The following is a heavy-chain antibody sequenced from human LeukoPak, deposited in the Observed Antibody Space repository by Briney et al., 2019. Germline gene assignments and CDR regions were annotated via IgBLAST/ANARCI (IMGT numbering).Heavy chain of an antibody. J-gene: IGHJ4*02. D-gene: IGHD1-26*01. Sequence: PGGSLRLSCAASGFAFNSYPMGWVRQAPGKGLEWVSYISNGETIYYADSIKGRFTISRDNAKNTVYLQMNSLRAEDTAVYFCTRVGWDVLDGAFDYWGQGTPVTVSS. CDR2: ISNGETI. CDR1: GFAFNSYP. CDR3: TRVGWDVLDGAFDY. V-gene: IGHV3-48*04.